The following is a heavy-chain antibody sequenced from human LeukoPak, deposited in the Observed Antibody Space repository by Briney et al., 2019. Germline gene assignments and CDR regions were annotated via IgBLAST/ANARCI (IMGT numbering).Heavy chain of an antibody. V-gene: IGHV3-33*01. CDR1: GFTFSSYG. CDR2: IWYDGSNK. J-gene: IGHJ4*02. Sequence: GGSLRLSRAASGFTFSSYGMHWVRQAPGKGLEWVAVIWYDGSNKYYADSVKGRFTISRDNSKNTLYLQMNSLRAEDTAVYYCARNIEEGPLACDYWGQGTLVTVSS. CDR3: ARNIEEGPLACDY. D-gene: IGHD5-12*01.